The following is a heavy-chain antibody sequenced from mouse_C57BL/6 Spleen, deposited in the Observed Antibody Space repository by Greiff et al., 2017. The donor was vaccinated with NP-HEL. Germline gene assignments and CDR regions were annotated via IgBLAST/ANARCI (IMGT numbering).Heavy chain of an antibody. CDR3: TREKRGIYYYGSRSWFAY. V-gene: IGHV5-9-1*02. CDR1: GFTFSSYA. CDR2: ISSGGDYI. D-gene: IGHD1-1*01. J-gene: IGHJ3*01. Sequence: EVKLVESGEGLVKPGGSLKLSCAASGFTFSSYAMSWVRQTPEKRLEWVAYISSGGDYIYYADTVKGRFTISRDNARNTLYLQMSSLKSEDTAMYYCTREKRGIYYYGSRSWFAYWGQGTLVTVSA.